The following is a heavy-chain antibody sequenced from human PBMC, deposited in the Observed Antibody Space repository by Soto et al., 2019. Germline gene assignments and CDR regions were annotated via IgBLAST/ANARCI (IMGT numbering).Heavy chain of an antibody. Sequence: PSESLSLTCAVYVGSFSGQSWTWIRQSPGKGLEWIGDINHSGRVNYSPSLKSRVTISLDTSKNQFSLTLSAVTAADTAMYYCSTRAYDTNGYYRFDPWGQGTLVTVSS. CDR1: VGSFSGQS. V-gene: IGHV4-34*01. CDR3: STRAYDTNGYYRFDP. D-gene: IGHD3-22*01. J-gene: IGHJ5*01. CDR2: INHSGRV.